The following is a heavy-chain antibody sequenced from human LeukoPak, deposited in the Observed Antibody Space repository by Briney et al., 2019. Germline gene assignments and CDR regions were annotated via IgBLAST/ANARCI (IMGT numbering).Heavy chain of an antibody. J-gene: IGHJ6*03. Sequence: GESLKISCKGSGYSFTSYWIGWVRQMPGKDLEWMGIIYPGDSDTRYSPSFQGQVTISADKSISTAYLQWSSLTASDTAMYYCARRSSGSYSVGGYYYYMDVWGKGTTVTVSS. CDR3: ARRSSGSYSVGGYYYYMDV. D-gene: IGHD1-26*01. V-gene: IGHV5-51*01. CDR1: GYSFTSYW. CDR2: IYPGDSDT.